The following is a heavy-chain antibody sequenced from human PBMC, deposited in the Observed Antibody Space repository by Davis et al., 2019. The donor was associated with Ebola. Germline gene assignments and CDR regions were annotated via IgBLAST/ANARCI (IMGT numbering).Heavy chain of an antibody. V-gene: IGHV4-39*07. Sequence: PSETLSLTCTVSGGSISSSSYYWGWIRQPPGKGLEWIGSIYYSGSTYYNPSLKSRVTISVDTSKNQFSLKLSSVPAADTAVYYCARVGVEWLLIFDYWGQGTLVTVSS. CDR2: IYYSGST. CDR3: ARVGVEWLLIFDY. CDR1: GGSISSSSYY. D-gene: IGHD3-3*01. J-gene: IGHJ4*02.